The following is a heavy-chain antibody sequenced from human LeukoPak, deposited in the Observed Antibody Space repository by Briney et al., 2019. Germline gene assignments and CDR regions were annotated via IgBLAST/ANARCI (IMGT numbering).Heavy chain of an antibody. CDR2: ISAYNGNT. CDR3: ARASEGRWLQLGSDAFDI. CDR1: GYTFTSYG. Sequence: GASVKVSCKASGYTFTSYGISWVRQAPGQGLEWMGWISAYNGNTNYAQKLQGRVTMTTDTSTSTAYMELRSLRSDDTAVYYCARASEGRWLQLGSDAFDIWGQGTMVTVSS. V-gene: IGHV1-18*01. D-gene: IGHD5-24*01. J-gene: IGHJ3*02.